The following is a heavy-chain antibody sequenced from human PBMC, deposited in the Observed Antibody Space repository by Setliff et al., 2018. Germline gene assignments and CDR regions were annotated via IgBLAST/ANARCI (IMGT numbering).Heavy chain of an antibody. CDR2: MNPNSGNT. D-gene: IGHD3-22*01. CDR3: ARDGDNYYDSSGYYLNHAFDI. Sequence: ASVKVSCKASGYTFTSYDINWVRQATGQGLEWMGWMNPNSGNTGYAQKFQGRVTITRNTSISTAYMELSSLRSEDTAAYYCARDGDNYYDSSGYYLNHAFDIWGQGTMVTVSS. V-gene: IGHV1-8*03. J-gene: IGHJ3*02. CDR1: GYTFTSYD.